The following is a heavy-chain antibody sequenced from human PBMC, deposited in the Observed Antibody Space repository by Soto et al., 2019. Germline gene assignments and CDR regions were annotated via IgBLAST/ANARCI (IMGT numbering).Heavy chain of an antibody. V-gene: IGHV4-59*01. D-gene: IGHD4-17*01. CDR1: GGSISSYY. J-gene: IGHJ4*02. Sequence: QVQLQESGPGLVKPSETLSLTCTVSGGSISSYYWSWIRQPPGKGLEWIGYIYYSGSTNYNPSLKRRVTISVDTSKNQFSLKLSSVTAADTAVYYCARGGYGDSGQHPGSEFDYWGQGTLVTVSS. CDR2: IYYSGST. CDR3: ARGGYGDSGQHPGSEFDY.